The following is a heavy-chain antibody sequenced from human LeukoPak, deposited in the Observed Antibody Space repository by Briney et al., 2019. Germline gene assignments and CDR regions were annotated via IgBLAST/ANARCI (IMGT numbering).Heavy chain of an antibody. CDR2: IKPDSGDT. D-gene: IGHD5-12*01. Sequence: ASVKVSCKASGHIFTGYYIHWVRQAPGRGLEWMGWIKPDSGDTRYAQDFQARVTMTRDTSVTTVYMELRRLTSDDTAVYYCASAGYCKPLDFWGQGTLVTVSS. J-gene: IGHJ4*02. CDR3: ASAGYCKPLDF. V-gene: IGHV1-2*02. CDR1: GHIFTGYY.